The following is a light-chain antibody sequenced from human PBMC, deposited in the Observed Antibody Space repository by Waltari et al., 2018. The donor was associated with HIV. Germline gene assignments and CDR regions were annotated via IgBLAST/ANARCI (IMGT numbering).Light chain of an antibody. CDR1: NSDIGSNY. CDR3: AAWDVSLRGAYV. J-gene: IGLJ1*01. V-gene: IGLV1-47*01. Sequence: QSVLTQPPSASGTPGQRVTISSSGANSDIGSNYVYWYQQLPGTAPKLLIYRNNQRPSGVPDRFSGSKSGTSASLAISGLRSEDEADYYCAAWDVSLRGAYVFGTGTKVAVL. CDR2: RNN.